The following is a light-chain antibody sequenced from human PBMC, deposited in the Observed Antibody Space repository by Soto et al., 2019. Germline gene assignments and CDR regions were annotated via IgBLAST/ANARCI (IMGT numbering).Light chain of an antibody. V-gene: IGLV2-14*01. J-gene: IGLJ2*01. CDR3: SSYTRTPAL. Sequence: QSALTQPASVSGSPGQSITISCTGITSDIEAYYFVSWYQQHPGRAPKLLISEFNNRPSGISHRFSGSRSGNTASLTISGVQDEDEADYYCSSYTRTPALFGGGTKLTVL. CDR1: TSDIEAYYF. CDR2: EFN.